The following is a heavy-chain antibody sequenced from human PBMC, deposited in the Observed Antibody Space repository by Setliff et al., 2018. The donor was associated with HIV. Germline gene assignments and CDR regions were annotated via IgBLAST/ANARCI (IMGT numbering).Heavy chain of an antibody. D-gene: IGHD3-3*01. V-gene: IGHV4-31*03. CDR3: AKPSLEWSPNWFDP. CDR1: GGSINSGGYY. J-gene: IGHJ5*02. Sequence: SETLSLTCTVSGGSINSGGYYWTWVRQHPGKGLQWIGYIYYIGGAYYNPSLKSRVTISLDTSKNHFSLNLSSVTAADTAVYYCAKPSLEWSPNWFDPWGQGTLVTVSS. CDR2: IYYIGGA.